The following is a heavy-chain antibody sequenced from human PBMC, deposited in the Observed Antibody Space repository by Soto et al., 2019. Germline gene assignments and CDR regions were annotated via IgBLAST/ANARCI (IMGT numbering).Heavy chain of an antibody. D-gene: IGHD4-17*01. Sequence: GGSLRLSCAASGFTFSSYGMHWVRQAPGKGLEWVAVISYDGSSKYYADSVKGRFTISRDNSKNTLYLQMNSLRAEDTAVYNCAKRKATVTDQGFDPWGQGTLVTVSS. CDR1: GFTFSSYG. CDR3: AKRKATVTDQGFDP. J-gene: IGHJ5*02. CDR2: ISYDGSSK. V-gene: IGHV3-30*18.